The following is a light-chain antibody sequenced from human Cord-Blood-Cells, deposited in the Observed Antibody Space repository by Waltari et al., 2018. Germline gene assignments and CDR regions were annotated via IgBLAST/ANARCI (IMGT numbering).Light chain of an antibody. CDR1: QSVSSCY. V-gene: IGKV3-20*01. CDR2: GAS. Sequence: EIELTQSQGPPSLSPGERANLSCRASQSVSSCYLAWYQQKPGQAPRLLIYGASSRATGLPDSDSGSGSGTDFTLTISRLEPEEFAVYYCQQYGGPPPFAFSPGTKVDIK. J-gene: IGKJ3*01. CDR3: QQYGGPPPFA.